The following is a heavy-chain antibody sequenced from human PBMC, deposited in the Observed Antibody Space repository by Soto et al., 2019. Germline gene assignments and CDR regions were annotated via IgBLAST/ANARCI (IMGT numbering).Heavy chain of an antibody. D-gene: IGHD1-26*01. J-gene: IGHJ4*02. V-gene: IGHV3-7*05. CDR1: GFIFDTYW. CDR3: VRGELGAKGH. Sequence: EVQLVESGGGLVQPGGSLRLSCAASGFIFDTYWMNWVSQTPGKGLEWVANIKEDGSEKYYVDSVKGRFTISRDNAKKSLYLQMNSLRAEDTALYYCVRGELGAKGHWGQGTLVTVSS. CDR2: IKEDGSEK.